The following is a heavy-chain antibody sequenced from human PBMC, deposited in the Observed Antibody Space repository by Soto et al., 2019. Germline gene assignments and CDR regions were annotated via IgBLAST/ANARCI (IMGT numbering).Heavy chain of an antibody. CDR3: AALETYLCSSTRCYLWTFGY. D-gene: IGHD2-2*01. V-gene: IGHV4-59*08. CDR1: GGSISSYY. Sequence: SGTLSLTCTVSGGSISSYYWSWIRQPPGKGLEWIGYIYYSGSTNYNPSLKSRVTISVDTSKNQFSLKLSSVTAADTAVYYCAALETYLCSSTRCYLWTFGYCGKGPLVTVS. CDR2: IYYSGST. J-gene: IGHJ4*02.